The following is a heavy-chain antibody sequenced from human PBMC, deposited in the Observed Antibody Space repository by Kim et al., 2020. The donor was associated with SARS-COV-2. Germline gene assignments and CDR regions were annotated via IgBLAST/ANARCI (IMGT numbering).Heavy chain of an antibody. J-gene: IGHJ6*01. CDR3: ARGRGSSWYLHYYYYGMDV. CDR1: GYTFTSYD. D-gene: IGHD6-13*01. V-gene: IGHV1-8*01. Sequence: ASVKVSCKASGYTFTSYDINWVRQATGQGLEWMGWMNPNSGNTGYAQKFQGRVTMTRNTSISTAYMELSSLRSEDTAVYYCARGRGSSWYLHYYYYGMDVWGQGTTVTVSS. CDR2: MNPNSGNT.